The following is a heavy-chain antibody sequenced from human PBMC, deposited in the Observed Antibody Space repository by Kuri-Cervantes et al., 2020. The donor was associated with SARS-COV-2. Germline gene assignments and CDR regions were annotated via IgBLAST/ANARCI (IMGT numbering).Heavy chain of an antibody. CDR1: GFTFSSYA. CDR2: ISYDGSNK. J-gene: IGHJ6*03. Sequence: LSLTCAASGFTFSSYAMHWVRQAPGKGLEWVAVISYDGSNKYYADSVKGRFTISRDNSKNTLYLQMNSLRAEDTAVYYCARCQKAGYCSGGSCYSIYYYYMDVWGKGTTVTVSS. V-gene: IGHV3-30-3*01. D-gene: IGHD2-15*01. CDR3: ARCQKAGYCSGGSCYSIYYYYMDV.